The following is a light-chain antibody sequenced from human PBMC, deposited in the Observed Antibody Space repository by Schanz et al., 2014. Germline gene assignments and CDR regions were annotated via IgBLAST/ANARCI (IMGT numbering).Light chain of an antibody. CDR3: YSYDSFLSAVV. V-gene: IGLV2-14*01. CDR2: DVS. Sequence: QSALTQPASVSGSPGQSITISCTGTSSDVGGYNYVSWYQQHPGKAPKLMIYDVSNRPSGVSNRFSGSKSDNTASLTISGLQAEDEGDYYCYSYDSFLSAVVFGGGTKLTVL. CDR1: SSDVGGYNY. J-gene: IGLJ2*01.